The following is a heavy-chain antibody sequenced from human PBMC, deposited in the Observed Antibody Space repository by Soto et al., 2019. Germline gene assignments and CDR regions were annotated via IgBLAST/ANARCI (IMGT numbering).Heavy chain of an antibody. CDR1: GGSISSSSYY. J-gene: IGHJ6*02. CDR3: ARLSYYGSGSYYGTRYYYYYGMDV. V-gene: IGHV4-39*01. Sequence: PSETLSLTCTVSGGSISSSSYYWGWIRQPPGKGLEWIGSFYYSGSTYYNPSLKSRVTISVDTSKNQFSLKLSSVTAADTAVYYCARLSYYGSGSYYGTRYYYYYGMDVWGQGTTVTVSS. D-gene: IGHD3-10*01. CDR2: FYYSGST.